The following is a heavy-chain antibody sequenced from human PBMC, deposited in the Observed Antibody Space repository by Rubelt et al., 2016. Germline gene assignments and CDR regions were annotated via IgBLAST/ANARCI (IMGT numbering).Heavy chain of an antibody. CDR3: AKRGGSREDVVVVAAPMY. Sequence: VRQAPGKGLEWVAVISYDGRDKKLEDSVKDRFTISRDNSKNTLYLQMNSLRVDDTAVYYCAKRGGSREDVVVVAAPMYWGQGTLVTVSS. D-gene: IGHD2-21*02. J-gene: IGHJ4*02. V-gene: IGHV3-30*18. CDR2: ISYDGRDK.